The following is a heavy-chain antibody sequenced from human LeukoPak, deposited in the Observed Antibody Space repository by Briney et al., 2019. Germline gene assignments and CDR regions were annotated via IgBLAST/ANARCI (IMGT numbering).Heavy chain of an antibody. V-gene: IGHV3-23*01. J-gene: IGHJ4*02. CDR2: ISGSGGST. D-gene: IGHD4/OR15-4a*01. CDR1: GFTFSSYG. Sequence: GGSLRLSCAASGFTFSSYGMIWVRQAPGEGLEGVSAISGSGGSTYYSDCVKGRFTISRDNSKNTLYLQMNSLRAEDTAVYYCARRAGAYSHPYDYWGQGTLVTVSS. CDR3: ARRAGAYSHPYDY.